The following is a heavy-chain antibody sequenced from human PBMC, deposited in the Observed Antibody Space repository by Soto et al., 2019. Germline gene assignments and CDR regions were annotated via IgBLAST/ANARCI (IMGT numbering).Heavy chain of an antibody. CDR2: ISGSGGST. CDR3: AKPPRFDSSSPLFDY. CDR1: GFTFSSYA. J-gene: IGHJ4*02. Sequence: GGSLRLSCAASGFTFSSYAMSWVRQAPGKGLEWVSAISGSGGSTYYADSVKGRFTISRDNSKNTLYLQMNSLRAEDTAVYYCAKPPRFDSSSPLFDYWGQGTLVTVSS. V-gene: IGHV3-23*01. D-gene: IGHD6-6*01.